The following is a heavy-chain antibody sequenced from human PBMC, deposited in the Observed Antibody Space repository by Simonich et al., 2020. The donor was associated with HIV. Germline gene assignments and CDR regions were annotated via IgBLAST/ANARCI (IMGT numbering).Heavy chain of an antibody. J-gene: IGHJ4*02. D-gene: IGHD5-12*01. CDR1: GGSISSSSYY. Sequence: QLQLQESGPGLVKPSENLSLTCTVSGGSISSSSYYWGWIRRPQGKGLEWIGSIYYSGNPYYNPSLKSRVTISVDTSKNQFSLKLSAVTAADTAVYYCARHESGYDSPNDYWGQGTLVTVSS. CDR3: ARHESGYDSPNDY. V-gene: IGHV4-39*01. CDR2: IYYSGNP.